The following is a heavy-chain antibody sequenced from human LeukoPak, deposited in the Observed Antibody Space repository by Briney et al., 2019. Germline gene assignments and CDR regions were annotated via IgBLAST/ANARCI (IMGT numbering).Heavy chain of an antibody. J-gene: IGHJ4*02. CDR1: GFTFSDYE. D-gene: IGHD6-25*01. Sequence: GGSLRLSCAASGFTFSDYEMNWVRQAPGKGLEWLSYIGGSGPAIHYADSVKGRFTISRDNAENSLYLQMDSLRAEDTAVYYCARDGTPHYTTGWVFFDYWGQGTLVTVSS. CDR3: ARDGTPHYTTGWVFFDY. CDR2: IGGSGPAI. V-gene: IGHV3-48*03.